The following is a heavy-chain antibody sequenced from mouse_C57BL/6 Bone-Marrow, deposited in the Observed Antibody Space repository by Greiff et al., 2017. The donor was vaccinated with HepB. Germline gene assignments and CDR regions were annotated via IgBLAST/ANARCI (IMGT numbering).Heavy chain of an antibody. Sequence: QVQLKESGAELMKPGASVKLSCKATGYTFTGYWIEWVKQRPGHGLEWIGEILPGSGSTNYYEKFKGKATFTADTSSNTAYMQLSSLTTEDSAIYYCARPWDRAYWGQGTLVTVSA. J-gene: IGHJ3*01. CDR2: ILPGSGST. CDR3: ARPWDRAY. V-gene: IGHV1-9*01. CDR1: GYTFTGYW. D-gene: IGHD3-3*01.